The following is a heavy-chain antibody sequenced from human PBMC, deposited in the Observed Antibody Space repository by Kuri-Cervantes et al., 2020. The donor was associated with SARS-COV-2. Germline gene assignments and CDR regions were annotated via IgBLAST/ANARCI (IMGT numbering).Heavy chain of an antibody. V-gene: IGHV4-34*01. CDR2: INHSGST. J-gene: IGHJ4*02. Sequence: SQTLSLTCAVYGGSLSGYYWSWIRQPPGKGLEWIGEINHSGSTNYNPSLKSRVTISVDTSKNQFSLKLSSVTAADTAVYYCARVLAARPGVVDYWGQGTLVTVSS. D-gene: IGHD6-6*01. CDR3: ARVLAARPGVVDY. CDR1: GGSLSGYY.